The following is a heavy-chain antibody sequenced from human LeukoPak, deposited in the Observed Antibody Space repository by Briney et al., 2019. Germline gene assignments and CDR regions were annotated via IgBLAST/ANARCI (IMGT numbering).Heavy chain of an antibody. J-gene: IGHJ3*02. CDR2: ISWSSRTI. D-gene: IGHD1-14*01. CDR3: ATSLGTPAAFDI. V-gene: IGHV3-9*01. CDR1: GFKFDDYA. Sequence: GGSLRLSCAASGFKFDDYAMHWVRQAPGKGLEWVSGISWSSRTIAYADSVKGRFTISRDNSKNTLYLQMNSLRAEDTAVYYCATSLGTPAAFDIWGQGTMVTVSS.